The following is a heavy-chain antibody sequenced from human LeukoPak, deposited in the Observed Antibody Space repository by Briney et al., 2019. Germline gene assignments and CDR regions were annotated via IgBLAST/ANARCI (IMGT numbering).Heavy chain of an antibody. Sequence: GGSLTLSCAASGLTVSGDYMSWVRQAPGKGLEWVSVIYSGGITSYSDSVKGRFTISRDNSKSTVYVQMSSLRVEDTAVYYCAGGMPHQYWGQGTLVTVSS. D-gene: IGHD2-2*01. V-gene: IGHV3-53*01. CDR1: GLTVSGDY. J-gene: IGHJ4*02. CDR2: IYSGGIT. CDR3: AGGMPHQY.